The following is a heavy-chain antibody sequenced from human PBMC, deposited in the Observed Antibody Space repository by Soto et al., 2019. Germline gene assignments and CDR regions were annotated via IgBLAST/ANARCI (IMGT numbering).Heavy chain of an antibody. CDR3: ARDSGDIVATIPAFDI. D-gene: IGHD5-12*01. CDR2: IIPIFGTA. V-gene: IGHV1-69*13. Sequence: GASVKVSCKASGGTFSSYAISWVRQAPGQGLEWMGGIIPIFGTANYAQKFQGRVTITADESTSTAYMELSSLISEDTAVYYCARDSGDIVATIPAFDIWGQGTMVTVSS. J-gene: IGHJ3*02. CDR1: GGTFSSYA.